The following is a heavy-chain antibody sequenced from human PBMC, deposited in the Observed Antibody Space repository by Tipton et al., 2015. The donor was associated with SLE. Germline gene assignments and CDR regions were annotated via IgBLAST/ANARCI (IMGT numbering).Heavy chain of an antibody. J-gene: IGHJ4*02. CDR3: ARGGAELDY. Sequence: TLSLTCTVSGGAISRGSYYWSWIRQPAGKGLEWIGRIYTSGSTNYNPSLKSRVTMSVDTSKNQFSLKLSSVTAADTAVYYCARGGAELDYWGQGTLVTVSS. V-gene: IGHV4-61*02. D-gene: IGHD1-1*01. CDR1: GGAISRGSYY. CDR2: IYTSGST.